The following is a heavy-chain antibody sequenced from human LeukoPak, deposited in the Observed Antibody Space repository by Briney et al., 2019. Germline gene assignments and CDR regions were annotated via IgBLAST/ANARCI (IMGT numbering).Heavy chain of an antibody. Sequence: GGSLRLSCSASGFDFRGFAMYWVRQAPGKGLEWVALIWFDGKSQHYGDSVRGRFTLSRDNSNKILYLEMDNLRVEDTGLYYCARGDAGAGHWGQGALVTVSS. CDR3: ARGDAGAGH. CDR1: GFDFRGFA. J-gene: IGHJ4*02. V-gene: IGHV3-33*01. CDR2: IWFDGKSQ. D-gene: IGHD3-10*01.